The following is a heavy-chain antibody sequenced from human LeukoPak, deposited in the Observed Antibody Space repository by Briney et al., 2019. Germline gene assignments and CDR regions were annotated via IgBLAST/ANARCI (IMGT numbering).Heavy chain of an antibody. Sequence: KPSETLSLTCTVSGASITSYYWNWIRQPPGKGLEWIGYFYYSGSDNYNPSFKSRITISVDTSKNQFSLKLSSVTAADTAVYYCVRGYCSGATCYHFDYWGQGTLVTVSS. J-gene: IGHJ4*02. V-gene: IGHV4-59*01. D-gene: IGHD2-15*01. CDR2: FYYSGSD. CDR1: GASITSYY. CDR3: VRGYCSGATCYHFDY.